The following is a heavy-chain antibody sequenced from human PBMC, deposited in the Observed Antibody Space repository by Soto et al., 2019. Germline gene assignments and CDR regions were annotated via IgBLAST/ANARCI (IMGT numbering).Heavy chain of an antibody. CDR2: TDYSGNT. Sequence: QVQLQESGPGLVMPSETLSLTCTVSSDSISSYYWIWIRQSPGKGLEWIGYTDYSGNTNYNPSLKSRVTISGDTSKNQFSLRLSSVTAAATAVYYCARAVGDPLYYLDYWGQGTLVTVSS. J-gene: IGHJ4*02. D-gene: IGHD6-19*01. V-gene: IGHV4-59*08. CDR1: SDSISSYY. CDR3: ARAVGDPLYYLDY.